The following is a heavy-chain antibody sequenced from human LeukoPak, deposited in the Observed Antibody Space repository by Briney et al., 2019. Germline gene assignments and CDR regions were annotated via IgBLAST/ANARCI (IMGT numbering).Heavy chain of an antibody. CDR2: IYHSGST. D-gene: IGHD3-10*01. J-gene: IGHJ4*02. V-gene: IGHV4-4*02. CDR1: GGSISSSNW. CDR3: ARVRAGWFGETDTKPFDY. Sequence: PSETLSLTCAVSGGSISSSNWWSWVRQPPGKGLEWIGEIYHSGSTNYNPSLKSRVTISVDKSKNQFSLKLSSVTAADTAVYYCARVRAGWFGETDTKPFDYWGQGTLVTVSS.